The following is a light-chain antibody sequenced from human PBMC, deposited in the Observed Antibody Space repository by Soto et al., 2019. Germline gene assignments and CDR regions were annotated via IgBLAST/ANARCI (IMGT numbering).Light chain of an antibody. CDR3: QQPYTTPPET. CDR1: QPINDY. Sequence: DIHMTQPPSSLPASVGDRLAIPRRASQPINDYFNWYRQAPGKAPTLLLYSGSSLRSGVTSRFSGRGYGTNFTLIISSLQPEDFATYYCQQPYTTPPETFGPGTKVDIK. J-gene: IGKJ3*01. V-gene: IGKV1-39*01. CDR2: SGS.